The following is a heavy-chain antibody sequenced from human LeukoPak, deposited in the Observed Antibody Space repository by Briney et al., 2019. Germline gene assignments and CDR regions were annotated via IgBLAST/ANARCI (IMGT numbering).Heavy chain of an antibody. CDR3: ARDRDFGVGNWFDP. CDR2: TSRSSSYI. D-gene: IGHD3-3*01. J-gene: IGHJ5*02. V-gene: IGHV3-21*01. CDR1: GFTFSDYS. Sequence: PGGSLRLSCAASGFTFSDYSMNWVRQAPGKGLEWVSSTSRSSSYIYYADSMKGRFTISRDDAKNSLSLQMNSLRAEDTAVYYCARDRDFGVGNWFDPWGQGVLVTVSA.